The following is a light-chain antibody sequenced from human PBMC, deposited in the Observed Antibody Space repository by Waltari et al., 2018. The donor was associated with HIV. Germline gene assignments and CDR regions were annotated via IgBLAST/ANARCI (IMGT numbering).Light chain of an antibody. CDR2: NNN. J-gene: IGLJ2*01. V-gene: IGLV1-44*01. Sequence: QSVLLQPPSASGTPGQRVTFSCSGRSSHIGRHPVDWSQKLPGTAPRLLIYNNNQRPSGVPDRFSGSKSGTSASLAISGLQSEDEADYYCAAWDDSLNGHVLFGGGTKLTVL. CDR3: AAWDDSLNGHVL. CDR1: SSHIGRHP.